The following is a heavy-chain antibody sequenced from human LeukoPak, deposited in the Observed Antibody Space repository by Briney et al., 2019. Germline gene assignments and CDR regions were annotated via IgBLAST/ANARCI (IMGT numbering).Heavy chain of an antibody. D-gene: IGHD1-14*01. V-gene: IGHV3-43*01. CDR1: GFTFDDYS. CDR2: ITWDGGIT. CDR3: ATGRRGTYYYMDV. Sequence: PGGSLRLSCAASGFTFDDYSMHWVRQAPGKGLEWVSLITWDGGITYYADSVQGRFTISRDNSKNALYLQMNSLRTEDTAFYYCATGRRGTYYYMDVWGKGTRVTVSS. J-gene: IGHJ6*03.